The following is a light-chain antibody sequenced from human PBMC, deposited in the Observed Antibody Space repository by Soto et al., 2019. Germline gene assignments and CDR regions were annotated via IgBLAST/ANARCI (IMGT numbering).Light chain of an antibody. V-gene: IGLV2-14*01. CDR3: SSYTSSSTDV. CDR1: SSYIGGSNY. CDR2: EVS. Sequence: QSVLTQPASVSGSPGQSITISCTGTSSYIGGSNYVSWYRHHPGKAPKLMIYEVSKRPSGVSNRFSGSKSGNTASLTISGLQAEDEADYYCSSYTSSSTDVFGNGTKVTVL. J-gene: IGLJ1*01.